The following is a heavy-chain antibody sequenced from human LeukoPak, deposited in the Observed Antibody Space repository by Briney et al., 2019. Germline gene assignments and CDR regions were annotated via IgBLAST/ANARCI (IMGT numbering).Heavy chain of an antibody. CDR2: ISGSGGST. CDR3: AKTKGYPYYFDY. V-gene: IGHV3-23*01. D-gene: IGHD6-13*01. CDR1: GFTFSSYA. Sequence: GGSLRLSCAASGFTFSSYAMSWVRQAPGKGLEWLSAISGSGGSTYYADSVKGRFTISRDNSKNTLYLQMNSLRAEDTAVYYCAKTKGYPYYFDYWGQGTLVTVSS. J-gene: IGHJ4*02.